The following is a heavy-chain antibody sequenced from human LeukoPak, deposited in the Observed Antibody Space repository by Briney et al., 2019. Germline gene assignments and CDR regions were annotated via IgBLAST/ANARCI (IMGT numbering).Heavy chain of an antibody. Sequence: GSVKVSCKASGYTFTDYYMHWVRQAPGQGLEWMGWINPNTGGTNYAQMFQGRVTMTRDTSISTAYMELTGLRYDDTAMYFCARKGGPRVNAFDFWGQGTMVTVSS. D-gene: IGHD1-14*01. J-gene: IGHJ3*01. CDR1: GYTFTDYY. V-gene: IGHV1-2*02. CDR2: INPNTGGT. CDR3: ARKGGPRVNAFDF.